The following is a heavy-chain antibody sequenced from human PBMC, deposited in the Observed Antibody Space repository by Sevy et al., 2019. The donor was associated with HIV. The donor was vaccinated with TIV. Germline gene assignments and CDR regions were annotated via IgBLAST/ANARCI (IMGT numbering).Heavy chain of an antibody. CDR1: GFTFSSYW. J-gene: IGHJ4*02. CDR2: INIDGTTT. D-gene: IGHD3-10*01. Sequence: GGSLRLSCAASGFTFSSYWMHWVRQPPGKGLVWVSRINIDGTTTHYADSVKGRFTISRDNAKNTLYLQINSLRPEDTAVYYCVRVPGEYYFDYWGQGTLVTVSS. V-gene: IGHV3-74*01. CDR3: VRVPGEYYFDY.